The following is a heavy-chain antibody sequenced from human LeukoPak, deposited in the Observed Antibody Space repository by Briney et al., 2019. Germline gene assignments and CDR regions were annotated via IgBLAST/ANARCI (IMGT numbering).Heavy chain of an antibody. J-gene: IGHJ4*02. Sequence: PGGSLRLSCGASGLTVSSYGMSWVRQAPGKGLEWVSTIIGSAVNTYYADSVKGRFTISRDDSKNTVYLQMNSLRAEDTAVYSCAKYTSGTSYIGLDQWGQGTLVTVSS. D-gene: IGHD3-10*01. CDR1: GLTVSSYG. CDR2: IIGSAVNT. CDR3: AKYTSGTSYIGLDQ. V-gene: IGHV3-23*01.